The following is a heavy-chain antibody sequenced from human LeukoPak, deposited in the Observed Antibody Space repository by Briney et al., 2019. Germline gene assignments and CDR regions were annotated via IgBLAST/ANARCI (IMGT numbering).Heavy chain of an antibody. J-gene: IGHJ4*02. V-gene: IGHV3-7*01. D-gene: IGHD3-22*01. CDR2: IKQDGSEK. Sequence: GGSLRLSCAASGFTFSSYWMGWVRQAPGKGLEWVANIKQDGSEKYYVDSVKGRFTISRDNAKNSLYLQMNSPRAEDTAVYYCARLITMIVLDYWGQGTLVTVSS. CDR3: ARLITMIVLDY. CDR1: GFTFSSYW.